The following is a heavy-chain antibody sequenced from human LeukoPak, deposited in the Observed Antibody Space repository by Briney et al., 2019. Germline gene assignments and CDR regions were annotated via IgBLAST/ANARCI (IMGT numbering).Heavy chain of an antibody. CDR3: AQARSSSGYGPLGLY. CDR1: GFTVSNNY. J-gene: IGHJ4*02. Sequence: GGSLRLSCAASGFTVSNNYMSWVRQAPGKGLEYVSVIYSDGTTYHADSVKGRFTISRDSSKSTLYLQMNSLRAEDTAVYYCAQARSSSGYGPLGLYWGQGTLVTVSS. V-gene: IGHV3-53*01. D-gene: IGHD5-12*01. CDR2: IYSDGTT.